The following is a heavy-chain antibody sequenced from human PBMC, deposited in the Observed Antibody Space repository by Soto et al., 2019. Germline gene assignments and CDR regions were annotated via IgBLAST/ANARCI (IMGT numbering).Heavy chain of an antibody. CDR2: ISYDGSNK. J-gene: IGHJ4*02. CDR1: GFTFSSYG. CDR3: AKIPYYYDSSGYYSDY. Sequence: GGSLRLSCAASGFTFSSYGMHWVRQAPGKGLEWVAVISYDGSNKYYADSVKGRFTISRDNSKNTLYLQMNSLRAEDTAVYYCAKIPYYYDSSGYYSDYWGQGTLVTVSS. V-gene: IGHV3-30*18. D-gene: IGHD3-22*01.